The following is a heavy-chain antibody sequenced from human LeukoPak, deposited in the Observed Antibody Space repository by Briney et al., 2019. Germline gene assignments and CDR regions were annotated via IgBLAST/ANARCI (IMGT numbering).Heavy chain of an antibody. V-gene: IGHV3-74*01. J-gene: IGHJ4*02. CDR3: AKAPVTTCRGAFCYPFDY. D-gene: IGHD2-15*01. CDR1: GFTFSTFW. CDR2: ISNDGSTT. Sequence: GGSLRLSCAASGFTFSTFWMHWVRQTPGKGLVWVSRISNDGSTTHYADSVKGRFTISRDNAKNTLFLQMNRLRPEDAAVYYCAKAPVTTCRGAFCYPFDYWGLGTLVTVSS.